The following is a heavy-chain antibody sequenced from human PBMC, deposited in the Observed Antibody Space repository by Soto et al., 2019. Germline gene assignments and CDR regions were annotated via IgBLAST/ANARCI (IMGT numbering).Heavy chain of an antibody. Sequence: QVQLQESGPGLVKPSQTLSLTCTVSGGSISSGDYYWSWIRQPPGKGLEWTGYIYYSGSTYYNPSLKSRLTLSVDSSKNQFSLKLSSVTAADTAVYYCASERPDGARLDPWGQGTLVTVSS. CDR3: ASERPDGARLDP. D-gene: IGHD6-6*01. CDR1: GGSISSGDYY. J-gene: IGHJ5*02. V-gene: IGHV4-30-4*01. CDR2: IYYSGST.